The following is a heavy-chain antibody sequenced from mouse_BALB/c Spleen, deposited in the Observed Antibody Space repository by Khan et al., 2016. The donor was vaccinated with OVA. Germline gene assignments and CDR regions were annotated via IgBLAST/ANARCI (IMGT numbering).Heavy chain of an antibody. D-gene: IGHD1-1*01. CDR1: GFSLTSYG. Sequence: QVQLKESGPGLVQPSQSLSITCTVSGFSLTSYGVHWVRQSPGKGLEWLGVIWSGGSTDYNAAFISRLSISKDNSKSQVFFKMNSLQADDTAIYYCARKPHYYGYYYAMDYWGQGTSVIVSS. CDR2: IWSGGST. V-gene: IGHV2-4-1*01. CDR3: ARKPHYYGYYYAMDY. J-gene: IGHJ4*01.